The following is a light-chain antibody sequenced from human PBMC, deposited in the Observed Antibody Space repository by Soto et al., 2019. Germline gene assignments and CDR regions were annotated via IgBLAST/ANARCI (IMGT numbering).Light chain of an antibody. J-gene: IGKJ4*01. CDR1: QSVSSN. CDR3: QQYNNWPQT. V-gene: IGKV3-15*01. CDR2: GAS. Sequence: EIVMTQSPATLSLSPGERATLSCRASQSVSSNLAWYQQKPGQAPRLLIYGASTRATGIPARFSGSGSGTEFTLTISRLQSEEFAVYYCQQYNNWPQTFGGGTKVEIK.